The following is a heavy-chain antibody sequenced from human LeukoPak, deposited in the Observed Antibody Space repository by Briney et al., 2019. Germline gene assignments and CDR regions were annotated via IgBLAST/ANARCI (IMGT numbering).Heavy chain of an antibody. CDR3: ARYFYDDSGFPNYSFDY. Sequence: ASVKVSCKGSGYTFNKYGITWVRQGPGQGLEWMGWISSYNGDTNYAQKFQGRATMTTDTSTTTTYMELKSLRYDDTAVYYCARYFYDDSGFPNYSFDYWGQGTLVTVSS. CDR1: GYTFNKYG. CDR2: ISSYNGDT. V-gene: IGHV1-18*01. D-gene: IGHD3-22*01. J-gene: IGHJ4*02.